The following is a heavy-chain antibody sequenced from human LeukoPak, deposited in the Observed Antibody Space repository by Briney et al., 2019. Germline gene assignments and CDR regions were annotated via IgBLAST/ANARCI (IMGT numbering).Heavy chain of an antibody. CDR2: VYHSGGT. J-gene: IGHJ4*02. CDR3: ARRSVVGARTYYFDY. Sequence: PSETLSLTCTVSGGSISSYHWNWIRQSPGKGLEWIGCVYHSGGTNYNPSLKSRVTISLDTSKNQFSVKLNSVTAADTAVYYCARRSVVGARTYYFDYWGQGTLVTVSS. CDR1: GGSISSYH. D-gene: IGHD2-15*01. V-gene: IGHV4-59*01.